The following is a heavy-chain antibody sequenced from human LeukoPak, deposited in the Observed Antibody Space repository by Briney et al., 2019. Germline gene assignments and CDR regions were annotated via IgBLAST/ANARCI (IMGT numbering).Heavy chain of an antibody. D-gene: IGHD6-19*01. CDR1: EFTFTTYG. CDR3: ARDSSSGWYYFDY. CDR2: IYYDGSNI. J-gene: IGHJ4*02. V-gene: IGHV3-33*01. Sequence: PGGSLRLSCAASEFTFTTYGMHWVRQAPGKGLEWVAFIYYDGSNIYYADYVKGRFTISRDISKNTLYLQMDSLRAEDTAIYYCARDSSSGWYYFDYWGQGTLVTVSS.